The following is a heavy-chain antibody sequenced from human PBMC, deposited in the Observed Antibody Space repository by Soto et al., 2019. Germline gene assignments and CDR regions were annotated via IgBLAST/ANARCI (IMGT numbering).Heavy chain of an antibody. Sequence: PSETLSLTCTVSGGSISGYFLSWIRQPPGKGLEWIGYIYNTGSTNYNPSLKSRVTISVDTSKNQFSLKLSSVTAADTAVYYCARGLRYFDWLSDYLGQGTLVTVSS. V-gene: IGHV4-59*01. J-gene: IGHJ4*02. CDR3: ARGLRYFDWLSDY. CDR2: IYNTGST. D-gene: IGHD3-9*01. CDR1: GGSISGYF.